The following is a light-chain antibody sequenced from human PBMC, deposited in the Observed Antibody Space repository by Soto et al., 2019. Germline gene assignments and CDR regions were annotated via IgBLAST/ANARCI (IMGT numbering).Light chain of an antibody. J-gene: IGKJ2*01. CDR2: VAS. V-gene: IGKV3-20*01. CDR3: QYYGFVWYT. CDR1: QSVDSNY. Sequence: IVLTQSPGTLSLPPGERATLSCRASQSVDSNYLAWYQQRPGQAPRLLIHVASSRPTGIQDRFSGSGSGTDFTLSMSRLEPEDFAFYYCQYYGFVWYTLGQGTHREIK.